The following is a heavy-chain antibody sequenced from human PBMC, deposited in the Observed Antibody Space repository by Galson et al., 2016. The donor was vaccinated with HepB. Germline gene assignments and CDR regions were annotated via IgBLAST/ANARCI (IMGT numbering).Heavy chain of an antibody. CDR3: GKHGGFDY. D-gene: IGHD3-16*01. V-gene: IGHV3-30-3*02. J-gene: IGHJ4*02. Sequence: CAASGFNFSPYTTHWVRQAPGKGLEWVTLTSYDGTYKYYTDSVKGRFTISRDNSKNTMYLYMNSLKAGATAVYYCGKHGGFDYWGQGALVTVSS. CDR1: GFNFSPYT. CDR2: TSYDGTYK.